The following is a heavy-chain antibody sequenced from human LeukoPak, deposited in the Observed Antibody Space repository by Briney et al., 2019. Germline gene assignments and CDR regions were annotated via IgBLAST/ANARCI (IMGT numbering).Heavy chain of an antibody. CDR1: GYTFTGYY. V-gene: IGHV1-69*02. J-gene: IGHJ4*02. CDR2: IIPILGIA. CDR3: ASTKGYCTNGVCYSGSIDY. D-gene: IGHD2-8*01. Sequence: SVKVSCKASGYTFTGYYMHWVRQAPGQGLEWMGRIIPILGIANYAQKFQGRVTITADKSTSTAYMELSSLRSEDTAVYYCASTKGYCTNGVCYSGSIDYWGQGTLVTVSS.